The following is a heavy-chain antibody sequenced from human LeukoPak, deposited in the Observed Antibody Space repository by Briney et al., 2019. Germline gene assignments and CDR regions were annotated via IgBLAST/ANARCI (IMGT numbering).Heavy chain of an antibody. CDR2: INPNSGGT. J-gene: IGHJ4*02. CDR1: GYTFTGYY. Sequence: GASVKVSCKASGYTFTGYYMHWVRQAPGQGLEWMGWINPNSGGTNYARKFQGRVTMTRDTSISTAYMELSRLRSDDTAVYYCARDLAYDFWSGGESSGYWGQGTLVTVSS. V-gene: IGHV1-2*02. CDR3: ARDLAYDFWSGGESSGY. D-gene: IGHD3-3*01.